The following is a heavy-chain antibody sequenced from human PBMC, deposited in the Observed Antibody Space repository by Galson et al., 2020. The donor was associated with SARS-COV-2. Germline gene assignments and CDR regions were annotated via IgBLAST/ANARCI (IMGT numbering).Heavy chain of an antibody. CDR1: GFTFTRSA. D-gene: IGHD6-6*01. J-gene: IGHJ4*02. V-gene: IGHV1-58*01. CDR2: ILVGSRRT. CDR3: AAFVARAVY. Sequence: TLSCTTSGFTFTRSAVQWVRQARGQRHEWKGWILVGSRRTNYAPKFQERVTITRDMSTSIAYMELSSLRYEDTAVYYCAAFVARAVYWGQGTLVTVSS.